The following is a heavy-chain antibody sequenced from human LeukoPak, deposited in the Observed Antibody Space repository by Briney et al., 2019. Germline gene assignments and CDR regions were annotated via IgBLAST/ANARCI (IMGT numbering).Heavy chain of an antibody. V-gene: IGHV1-18*01. CDR3: ARRIDEYCSSTSCYGEATADLDY. D-gene: IGHD2-2*01. J-gene: IGHJ4*02. CDR2: ISAYNGNT. CDR1: GYTFTSYG. Sequence: GTSVKVSCKASGYTFTSYGISWVRQTPGQGLEWMGWISAYNGNTNYAQKLQGRVTMTTDTSTSTAYMELRSLRSDDTAVYYCARRIDEYCSSTSCYGEATADLDYWGQGTLVTVSS.